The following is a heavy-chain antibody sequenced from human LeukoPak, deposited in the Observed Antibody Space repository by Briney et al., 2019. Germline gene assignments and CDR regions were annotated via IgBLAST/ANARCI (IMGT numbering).Heavy chain of an antibody. J-gene: IGHJ4*02. CDR2: IIPIFGTA. D-gene: IGHD3-3*01. V-gene: IGHV1-69*06. Sequence: ASVEVSCKASGGTFSSYAISWVRQAPGQGLEWMGGIIPIFGTANYAQKFQGRVAITADKSTSTAYMELSSLRSEDTAVYYCARDPRSGYPNWGQGTLVTVSS. CDR3: ARDPRSGYPN. CDR1: GGTFSSYA.